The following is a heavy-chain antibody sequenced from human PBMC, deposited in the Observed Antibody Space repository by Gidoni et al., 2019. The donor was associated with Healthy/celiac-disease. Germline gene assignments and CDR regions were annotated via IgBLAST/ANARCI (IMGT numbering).Heavy chain of an antibody. J-gene: IGHJ4*02. D-gene: IGHD1-26*01. CDR2: ISGSGGST. V-gene: IGHV3-23*01. CDR3: AKDSGSYYRGFDY. Sequence: EVQLLESGGGLVQPGGSLRLACAASGFTFSSYAMSWVREAPGKGLEWVSAISGSGGSTYYADSVKGRFTISRDNSKNTLYLQMNSLRAEDTAVYYCAKDSGSYYRGFDYWGQGTLVTVSS. CDR1: GFTFSSYA.